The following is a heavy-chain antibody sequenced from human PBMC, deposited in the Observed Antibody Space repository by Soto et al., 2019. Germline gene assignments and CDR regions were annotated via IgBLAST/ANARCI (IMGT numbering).Heavy chain of an antibody. CDR2: IWYDGSKK. D-gene: IGHD2-21*02. CDR1: GFTFSTYG. J-gene: IGHJ4*02. CDR3: VKDHCGCDCYSDPYFDY. V-gene: IGHV3-33*06. Sequence: QVQLVESGGGVVQPGRSLRLSCAASGFTFSTYGIHWVRQAPGKGLEWLAVIWYDGSKKYHADSVQGRFTISRDNSKNTLYLQMDSLRAEDTAVYYCVKDHCGCDCYSDPYFDYWGQGTRVTVSS.